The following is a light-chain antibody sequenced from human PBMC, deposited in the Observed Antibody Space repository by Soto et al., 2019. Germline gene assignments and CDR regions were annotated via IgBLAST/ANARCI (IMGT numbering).Light chain of an antibody. CDR1: SSNIGAGYD. CDR3: QSYDSSLSGSSVV. CDR2: GNS. Sequence: QPVLTQPPSVSRAPGQRVTISCTGSSSNIGAGYDVHWYQQLPGTAPKLLIYGNSNRPSGVPDRFSGSKSGTSASLAITGLQAEDEADYYCQSYDSSLSGSSVVFGGGTKLTVL. J-gene: IGLJ2*01. V-gene: IGLV1-40*01.